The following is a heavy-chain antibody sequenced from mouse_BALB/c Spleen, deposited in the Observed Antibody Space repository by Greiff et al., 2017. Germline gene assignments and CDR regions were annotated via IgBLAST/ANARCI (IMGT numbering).Heavy chain of an antibody. Sequence: QVQLKQSGPGLVAPSQSLSITCTVSGFSLTGYGVNWVRQPPGKGLEWLGMIWGDGSTDYNSALKSRLSISKDNSKSQVFLKMNSLQTDDTARYYCTRDPDRYRMDYWGQGTSVTVSS. D-gene: IGHD3-2*01. J-gene: IGHJ4*01. CDR3: TRDPDRYRMDY. CDR2: IWGDGST. CDR1: GFSLTGYG. V-gene: IGHV2-6-7*01.